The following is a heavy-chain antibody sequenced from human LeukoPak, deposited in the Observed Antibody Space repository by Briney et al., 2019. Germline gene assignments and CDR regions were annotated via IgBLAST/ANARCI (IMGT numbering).Heavy chain of an antibody. CDR3: ARRLGSSSTGFDY. CDR2: IHYSGST. CDR1: GSSISSYY. V-gene: IGHV4-59*08. Sequence: PSETLSLTCTVSGSSISSYYWSWIRQPPGKGLEWIGSIHYSGSTTYNPSLKSPVTISVDTSKNQFSLKLSSVTAADTAVYYCARRLGSSSTGFDYWGQGTLVTVSS. J-gene: IGHJ4*02. D-gene: IGHD2-2*01.